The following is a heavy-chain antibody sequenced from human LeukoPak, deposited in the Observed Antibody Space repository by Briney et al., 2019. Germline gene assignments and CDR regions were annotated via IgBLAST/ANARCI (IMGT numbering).Heavy chain of an antibody. Sequence: GESLKISCKASGYSFTIYWIGWVRQMPGKGLEWMGIIYPGDSDTTYSPSFQGQVTISADKSVSTAYLQWSSLKASDTAMYYCARDTGYSSGWYFNYWGQGTLVTVSS. J-gene: IGHJ4*02. CDR1: GYSFTIYW. V-gene: IGHV5-51*01. CDR3: ARDTGYSSGWYFNY. D-gene: IGHD6-19*01. CDR2: IYPGDSDT.